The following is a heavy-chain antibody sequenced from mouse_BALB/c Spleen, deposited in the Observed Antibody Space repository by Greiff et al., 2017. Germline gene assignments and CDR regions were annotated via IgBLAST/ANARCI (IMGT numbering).Heavy chain of an antibody. CDR3: ARDYYGHYFDY. V-gene: IGHV7-3*02. D-gene: IGHD1-1*01. J-gene: IGHJ2*01. CDR2: IRNKANGYTT. CDR1: GFTFTDYY. Sequence: EVKLVESGGGLVQPGGSLRLSCATSGFTFTDYYMSWVRQPPGKALEWLGFIRNKANGYTTEYSASVKGRFTISRDNSQSILYLQMNTLRAEDSATYYCARDYYGHYFDYWGQGTTLTVSS.